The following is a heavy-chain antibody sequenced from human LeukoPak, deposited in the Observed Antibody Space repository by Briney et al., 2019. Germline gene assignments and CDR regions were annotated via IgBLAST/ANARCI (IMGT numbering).Heavy chain of an antibody. CDR2: IYHSGST. CDR3: ARVVTDWFDP. CDR1: GGSIISYY. J-gene: IGHJ5*02. V-gene: IGHV4-59*12. D-gene: IGHD6-6*01. Sequence: PSETLSLTCTVSGGSIISYYWSWIRQPPGKGLEWIGYIYHSGSTYYNPSLKSRVTISVDRSKNQFSLKLSSVTAADTAVYYCARVVTDWFDPWGQGTLVTVSS.